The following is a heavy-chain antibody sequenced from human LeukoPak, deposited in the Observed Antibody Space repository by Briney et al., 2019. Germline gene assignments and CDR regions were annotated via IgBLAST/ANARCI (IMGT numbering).Heavy chain of an antibody. CDR1: GGSLSGYY. Sequence: SETLSLTCAVYGGSLSGYYWSWIRQPPGKGLEWIGEINHSGSTNYNPSLKSRVTISVDTSKNQFSLKLSSVTAADTAVYYCARVPNDYWGQGTLVTVSS. CDR2: INHSGST. J-gene: IGHJ4*02. V-gene: IGHV4-34*01. CDR3: ARVPNDY.